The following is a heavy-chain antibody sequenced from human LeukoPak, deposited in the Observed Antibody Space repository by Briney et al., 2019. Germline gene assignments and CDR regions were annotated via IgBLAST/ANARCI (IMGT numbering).Heavy chain of an antibody. CDR1: GGTFSSYA. V-gene: IGHV1-69*06. CDR3: ARSRAWDLPYFDY. D-gene: IGHD1-26*01. CDR2: IIPIFGTA. J-gene: IGHJ4*02. Sequence: SVKVSCKASGGTFSSYAIGWVRQAPGQGLEWMGGIIPIFGTANYAQKFQGRVTITADKSTSTAYMELSSLRSEDTAVYYCARSRAWDLPYFDYWGQGTLVTVSS.